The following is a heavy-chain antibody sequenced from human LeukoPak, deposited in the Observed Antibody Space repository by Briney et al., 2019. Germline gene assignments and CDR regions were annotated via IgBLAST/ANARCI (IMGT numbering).Heavy chain of an antibody. D-gene: IGHD5-12*01. Sequence: PSETLSLTCTVSGGSISSSTYYWGWIRQSPGKGLEWIGSVHYSGGSYYSPSLESRVTISVDTSKNHFSLNLKSVTAADTAVYYCAREGGSSGYDDFWGQGTLVTVSS. CDR2: VHYSGGS. CDR3: AREGGSSGYDDF. CDR1: GGSISSSTYY. J-gene: IGHJ4*02. V-gene: IGHV4-39*02.